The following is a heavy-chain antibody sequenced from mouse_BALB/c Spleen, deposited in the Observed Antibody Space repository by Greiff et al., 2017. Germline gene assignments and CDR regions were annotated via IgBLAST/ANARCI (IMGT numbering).Heavy chain of an antibody. V-gene: IGHV14-4*02. Sequence: EVQLQQSGAELVRSGASVKLSCTASGFNIKDYYMHWVKQRPEQGLEWIGWIDPENGDTEYAPKFQGKATMTADTSSNTAYLHLNSLTSEDSAVYYCARSVIDGNYVGWYFDVWGAGTTVTASS. CDR2: IDPENGDT. J-gene: IGHJ1*01. D-gene: IGHD2-1*01. CDR1: GFNIKDYY. CDR3: ARSVIDGNYVGWYFDV.